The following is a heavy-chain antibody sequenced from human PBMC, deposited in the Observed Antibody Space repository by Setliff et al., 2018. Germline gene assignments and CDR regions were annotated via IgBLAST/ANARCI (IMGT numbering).Heavy chain of an antibody. CDR2: IKKDGSIK. CDR1: GFTFRSYW. CDR3: SRDLQGSGDYVVDY. D-gene: IGHD4-17*01. V-gene: IGHV3-7*01. Sequence: GWSLRLSCAASGFTFRSYWMSWVRQAPGKGLEWVANIKKDGSIKYYLDSVRGRLTISRDNAENSLTLQMNSLRVEDTAVYYCSRDLQGSGDYVVDYWGQGTLVTVSS. J-gene: IGHJ4*02.